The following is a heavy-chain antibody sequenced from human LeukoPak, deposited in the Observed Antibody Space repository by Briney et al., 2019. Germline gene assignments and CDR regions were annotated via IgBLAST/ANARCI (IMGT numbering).Heavy chain of an antibody. CDR1: GFTFSSYA. CDR2: ISGSGGST. V-gene: IGHV3-23*01. CDR3: AKDAPDYYDSSGYYLSDWFDP. D-gene: IGHD3-22*01. J-gene: IGHJ5*02. Sequence: GGSLRLSCTASGFTFSSYAMSWVRQAPGKGMEWVSAISGSGGSTYYADSVKGRFTISRDNSKNTLYLQMNSLRAEDTAVYYCAKDAPDYYDSSGYYLSDWFDPWGQGTLVTVSS.